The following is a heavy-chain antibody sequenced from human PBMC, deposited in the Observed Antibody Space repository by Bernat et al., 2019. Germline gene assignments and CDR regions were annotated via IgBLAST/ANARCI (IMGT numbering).Heavy chain of an antibody. J-gene: IGHJ4*02. CDR3: ARESWVGGTYYDFDY. Sequence: QVQLQQSGPGLVKPSQTLSLTCVISADSVSSNSAAWNWIRQSPSRGLEWLGRTYYRSKWYNDYVISVKSRITITPDTSKNQFSLHLNSLTPGDTAVYYCARESWVGGTYYDFDYWAQGTLVTVSS. V-gene: IGHV6-1*01. D-gene: IGHD1-26*01. CDR2: TYYRSKWYN. CDR1: ADSVSSNSAA.